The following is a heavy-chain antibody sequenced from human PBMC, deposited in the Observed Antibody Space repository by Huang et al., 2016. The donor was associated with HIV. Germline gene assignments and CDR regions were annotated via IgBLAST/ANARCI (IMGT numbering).Heavy chain of an antibody. V-gene: IGHV3-30*02. Sequence: QVHLVQSGGGVVQPGGSLRLSCAASGFTFNRFGMVWVRQGPGRGGEWWGCNRFGPSQTYEEESGKGRCTISRDNGMNILYLQMNSLRSEDTAVYYWAKETRGSRGRLLEWGGRPGQSYNWFDPWGQGTLVTVSP. CDR1: GFTFNRFG. CDR2: NRFGPSQT. D-gene: IGHD3-3*01. CDR3: AKETRGSRGRLLEWGGRPGQSYNWFDP. J-gene: IGHJ5*02.